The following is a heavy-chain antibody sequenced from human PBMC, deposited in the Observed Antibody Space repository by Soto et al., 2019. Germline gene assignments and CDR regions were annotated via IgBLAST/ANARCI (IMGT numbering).Heavy chain of an antibody. CDR1: GGSLSTYY. Sequence: PSETLSLTCVVSGGSLSTYYWSWIRQPPGKGLEWIGHIHYTGSTKQNPSLKSRVTISLDTSENQFSLKLTSVTAADTAVYFCARRPPCSLNTCPFDSWGQGIRVTVAS. V-gene: IGHV4-59*08. CDR3: ARRPPCSLNTCPFDS. J-gene: IGHJ4*01. D-gene: IGHD6-19*01. CDR2: IHYTGST.